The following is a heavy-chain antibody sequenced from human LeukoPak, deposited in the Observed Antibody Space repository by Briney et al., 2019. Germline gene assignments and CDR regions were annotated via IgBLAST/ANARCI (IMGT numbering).Heavy chain of an antibody. D-gene: IGHD1-26*01. CDR2: IYPGDSET. V-gene: IGHV5-51*01. J-gene: IGHJ3*02. CDR1: GYRFTSYW. Sequence: GESLKISCKGSGYRFTSYWIGWVRQMPGKGLEWMGIIYPGDSETRYSPSFQGQVTISADKSISTAYLQWSSLKASDTAMYYCAGAIVGAATAFDIWGQGTMVTVSS. CDR3: AGAIVGAATAFDI.